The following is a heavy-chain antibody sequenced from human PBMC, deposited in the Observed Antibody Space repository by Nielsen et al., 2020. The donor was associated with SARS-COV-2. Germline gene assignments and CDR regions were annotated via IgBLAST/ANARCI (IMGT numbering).Heavy chain of an antibody. J-gene: IGHJ4*02. Sequence: GESLNISCAASGFTFSSYGMHWVRQAPGKGLEWVAVIWYDGSNKYYADSVKGRFTISRDNAKNSLYLQMNSLRAEDTALYYCATLGYCSSTSCPGDYWGQGTLVTVSS. CDR3: ATLGYCSSTSCPGDY. CDR2: IWYDGSNK. D-gene: IGHD2-2*01. V-gene: IGHV3-33*03. CDR1: GFTFSSYG.